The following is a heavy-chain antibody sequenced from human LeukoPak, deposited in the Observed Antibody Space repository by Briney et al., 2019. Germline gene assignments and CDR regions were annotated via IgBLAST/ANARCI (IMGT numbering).Heavy chain of an antibody. D-gene: IGHD3-9*01. V-gene: IGHV4-61*05. J-gene: IGHJ4*02. CDR3: ARGPPDYDILTGYYGRAGPLDY. Sequence: SETLSLTCTVSGGSIRRSSYYWGWIRQPPGKGLEWIGYIYYSGSTNYNPSLKSRVTISVDTSKNQFSLKLSSVTAADTAVYYCARGPPDYDILTGYYGRAGPLDYWGQGTLVTVSS. CDR1: GGSIRRSSYY. CDR2: IYYSGST.